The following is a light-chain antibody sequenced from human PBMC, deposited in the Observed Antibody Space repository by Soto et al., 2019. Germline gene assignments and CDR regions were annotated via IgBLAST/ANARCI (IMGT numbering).Light chain of an antibody. V-gene: IGKV1-5*01. J-gene: IGKJ1*01. CDR1: QSMNDW. CDR2: DAS. CDR3: LRYNAFSQT. Sequence: DIQMTQSPSTLSASIGDRVTITCRASQSMNDWLAWYQQKPGKAPKVLIYDASSLQSGVPSRFSGSRSGTEFTLTIDSLQPDDVATYYCLRYNAFSQTFGQETKVEI.